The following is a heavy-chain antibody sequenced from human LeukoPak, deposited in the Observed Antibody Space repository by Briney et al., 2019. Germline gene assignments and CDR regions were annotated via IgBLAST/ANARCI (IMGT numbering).Heavy chain of an antibody. Sequence: SETLSPTCTVSGGSISSSSYYWGWIRQPPGKGLEWIGSIYYSGSTYYNPSLKSRVTISVDTSKNQFSLKLSSVTAADTAVYYCASGLSFGVVVINPFDYWGQGTLVTVSS. J-gene: IGHJ4*02. D-gene: IGHD3-22*01. V-gene: IGHV4-39*01. CDR3: ASGLSFGVVVINPFDY. CDR2: IYYSGST. CDR1: GGSISSSSYY.